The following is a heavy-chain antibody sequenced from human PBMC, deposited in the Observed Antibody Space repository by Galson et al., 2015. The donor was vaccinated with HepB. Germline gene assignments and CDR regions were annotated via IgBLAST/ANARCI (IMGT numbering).Heavy chain of an antibody. D-gene: IGHD6-19*01. CDR1: GFTFSSYE. CDR3: ARDLAQQWLVTGYFDY. V-gene: IGHV3-48*03. J-gene: IGHJ4*02. Sequence: SLRLSCAASGFTFSSYEMNWVRQAPGKGLEWVSYISSSGSTIYYADSVKGRFTISRDNAKNSLYLQMNSLRAEDTAVYYCARDLAQQWLVTGYFDYWGQGTLVTVSS. CDR2: ISSSGSTI.